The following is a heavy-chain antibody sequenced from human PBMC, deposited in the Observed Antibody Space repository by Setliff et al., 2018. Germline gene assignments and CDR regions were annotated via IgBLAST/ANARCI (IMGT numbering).Heavy chain of an antibody. J-gene: IGHJ4*02. CDR3: ARVGIKGGYYFDY. Sequence: PGESLKISCKGSGYSFSTHWIGWVRQMPGKGLEWMAMIYPGDPETRYSPSFQGQVSISVDKSISSAYLQWSSLKASDTAIYYCARVGIKGGYYFDYWGQGTLVTVSS. CDR1: GYSFSTHW. CDR2: IYPGDPET. V-gene: IGHV5-51*01. D-gene: IGHD7-27*01.